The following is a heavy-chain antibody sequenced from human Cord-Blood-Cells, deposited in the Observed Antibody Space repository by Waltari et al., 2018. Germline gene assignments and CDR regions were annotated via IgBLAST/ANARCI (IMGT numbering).Heavy chain of an antibody. J-gene: IGHJ4*02. D-gene: IGHD4-17*01. V-gene: IGHV1-69*10. CDR2: IIPILGIA. Sequence: QVQLVQSGAEVKKPGSSVKVSCTASGGTFSSYAISWVRPAPGQGLEWMGGIIPILGIANYAQKFQGRVTITADKSTSTAYMELSSLRSEDTAVYYCALTGTSDYPHYFDYWGQGTLVTVSS. CDR3: ALTGTSDYPHYFDY. CDR1: GGTFSSYA.